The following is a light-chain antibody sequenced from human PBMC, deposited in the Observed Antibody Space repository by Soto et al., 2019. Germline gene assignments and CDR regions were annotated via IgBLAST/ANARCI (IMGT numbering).Light chain of an antibody. V-gene: IGLV2-8*01. CDR2: EVN. CDR1: TSDVGGYNY. Sequence: QSALTQPPSASGSPGQSVTISCTGTTSDVGGYNYVSWYQLHPGKVPKLIISEVNKRPSGVPDRFSGSKSGSTASLTVSGLQAEDEVDYFCSSYAGSKNFILFGGGTKLTVL. CDR3: SSYAGSKNFIL. J-gene: IGLJ2*01.